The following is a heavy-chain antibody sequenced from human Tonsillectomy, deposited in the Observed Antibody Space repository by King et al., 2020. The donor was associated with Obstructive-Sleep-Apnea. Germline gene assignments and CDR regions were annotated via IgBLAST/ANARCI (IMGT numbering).Heavy chain of an antibody. J-gene: IGHJ6*02. CDR2: IYYSGST. CDR3: ARGDLHCSECMDV. V-gene: IGHV4-59*01. CDR1: GGSISSYY. Sequence: VQLQESGPGLVKPSETLSLTCTVSGGSISSYYWSWIRQPPGKGLEWIGYIYYSGSTNYNPSLKSRVTISVDTSQNQFSLKLSSVTAAGTAVYYCARGDLHCSECMDVWGQGTTVTVSS. D-gene: IGHD2-15*01.